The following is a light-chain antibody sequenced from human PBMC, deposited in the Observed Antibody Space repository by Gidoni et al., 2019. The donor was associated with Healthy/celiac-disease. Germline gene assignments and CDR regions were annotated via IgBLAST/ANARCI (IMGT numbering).Light chain of an antibody. CDR3: QQYGSSPWT. V-gene: IGKV3-20*01. CDR2: GAS. CDR1: QSVSSSY. J-gene: IGKJ1*01. Sequence: EIVLTQSPGTLSLSPGERATLSCRASQSVSSSYLAWYQQKPDQAPSLLISGASSRATGIPYRFSGSGSGTDFTLTISRLETEDFAVYYCQQYGSSPWTFGQGTKVEIK.